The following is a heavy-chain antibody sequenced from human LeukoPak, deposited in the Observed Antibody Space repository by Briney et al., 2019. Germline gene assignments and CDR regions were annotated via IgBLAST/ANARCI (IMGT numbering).Heavy chain of an antibody. Sequence: SETLSLTCAVSGGSISSGVYSWSWIRQPPGKGPEWIGYFYYSGRTYYNPSLNSRVTISVDTSKNQFPLKLSSVTAADTAVYYCARDVAVAGTRYYYYYMDVWGKGTTVTVSS. CDR1: GGSISSGVYS. V-gene: IGHV4-30-4*07. J-gene: IGHJ6*03. CDR3: ARDVAVAGTRYYYYYMDV. D-gene: IGHD6-19*01. CDR2: FYYSGRT.